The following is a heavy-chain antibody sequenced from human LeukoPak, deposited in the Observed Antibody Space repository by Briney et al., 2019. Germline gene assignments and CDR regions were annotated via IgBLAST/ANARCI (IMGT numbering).Heavy chain of an antibody. CDR3: ATYSSLNRREFQY. CDR1: GFRFSDYY. Sequence: GGSLRLSCAASGFRFSDYYTTWIRQAPGKGLQWVANIKTDGSEKYYVDSVKGRFTISRDNAKNSLYLQMNSLRAEDTAVYYCATYSSLNRREFQYWGQGTLLTVSS. CDR2: IKTDGSEK. J-gene: IGHJ1*01. D-gene: IGHD3-22*01. V-gene: IGHV3-7*01.